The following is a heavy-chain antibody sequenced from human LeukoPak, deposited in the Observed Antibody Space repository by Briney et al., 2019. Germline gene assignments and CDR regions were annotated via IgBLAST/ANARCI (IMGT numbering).Heavy chain of an antibody. J-gene: IGHJ4*02. CDR2: IYPGDSDT. CDR3: ARHDRSPPSGWYAADY. CDR1: GYSFISYW. D-gene: IGHD6-19*01. V-gene: IGHV5-51*01. Sequence: KIGESLKISCKGSGYSFISYWIVWVRQMPGRGLEWVGIIYPGDSDTRYSPSFQGQVTISADKSISTAYLQWSSLKASDTAMYYCARHDRSPPSGWYAADYWGQGTLVTVSS.